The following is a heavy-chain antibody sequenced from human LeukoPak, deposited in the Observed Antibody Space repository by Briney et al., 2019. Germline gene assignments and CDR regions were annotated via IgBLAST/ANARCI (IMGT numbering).Heavy chain of an antibody. V-gene: IGHV4-59*01. CDR2: IYYSGST. Sequence: SETLSLTCTVSGGSISSYYWSWIRQPPGKGLEWIGYIYYSGSTKYNPSLKSRVTISVDASKTQSSLKLNSVTAADTAVYYCARGSRELYYFDYWGQGTLVTVSS. D-gene: IGHD1-7*01. CDR3: ARGSRELYYFDY. CDR1: GGSISSYY. J-gene: IGHJ4*02.